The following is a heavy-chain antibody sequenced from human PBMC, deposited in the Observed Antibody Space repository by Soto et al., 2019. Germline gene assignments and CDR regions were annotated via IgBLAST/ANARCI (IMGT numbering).Heavy chain of an antibody. CDR2: ISSSGSTI. V-gene: IGHV3-48*03. Sequence: GGSLRLSCAASGFTFSSYEMNWVRQAPGKGLEWVSYISSSGSTIYYADSVKGRFTISRDNAKNSLYLQMNSLRAEDTAVYYCARWVVAATGNNWFDPWGQGTLVTVPQ. CDR3: ARWVVAATGNNWFDP. J-gene: IGHJ5*02. CDR1: GFTFSSYE. D-gene: IGHD2-15*01.